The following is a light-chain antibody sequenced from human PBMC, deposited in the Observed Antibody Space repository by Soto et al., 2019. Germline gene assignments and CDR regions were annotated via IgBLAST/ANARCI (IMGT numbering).Light chain of an antibody. CDR1: SSDVGSYNL. Sequence: QSVLTQPASVSGSPGQSITISCTGTSSDVGSYNLVSWYQQHPGKAPKLMICEGSKRPSGVSNRFSGSKSGNTASLTISGLQAEDEADYYCCSYAGSSTLYVFGTGTKVTVL. J-gene: IGLJ1*01. CDR2: EGS. V-gene: IGLV2-23*01. CDR3: CSYAGSSTLYV.